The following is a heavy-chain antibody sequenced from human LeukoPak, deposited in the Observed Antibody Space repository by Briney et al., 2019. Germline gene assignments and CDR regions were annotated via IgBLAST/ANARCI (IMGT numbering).Heavy chain of an antibody. Sequence: KASESLSLTCGVSGGSINTNTFFWGWIRQPPGKGLEWIGNVFYSGSIMYNPSLKSRVTMSIDTSKSQFSLSLSSVTAADTAMYWCVRQSRIFGVIRPGYMDVWGKGIMVSVSS. CDR1: GGSINTNTFF. D-gene: IGHD3-3*01. CDR2: VFYSGSI. J-gene: IGHJ6*03. V-gene: IGHV4-39*01. CDR3: VRQSRIFGVIRPGYMDV.